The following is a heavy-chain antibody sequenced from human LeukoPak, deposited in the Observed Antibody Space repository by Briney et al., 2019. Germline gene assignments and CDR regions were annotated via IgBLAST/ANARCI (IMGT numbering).Heavy chain of an antibody. D-gene: IGHD2-15*01. CDR1: GYTFTSYD. V-gene: IGHV1-8*01. Sequence: ASVKVSCKASGYTFTSYDINWVRQATGQGLEWMGWMNPNSGNTGYAQKFQGRVAMTRNTSISTAYMELSSLRSGDTAVYYCARGLAKDIVVVVAAFWFDPWGQGTLVTVSS. J-gene: IGHJ5*02. CDR2: MNPNSGNT. CDR3: ARGLAKDIVVVVAAFWFDP.